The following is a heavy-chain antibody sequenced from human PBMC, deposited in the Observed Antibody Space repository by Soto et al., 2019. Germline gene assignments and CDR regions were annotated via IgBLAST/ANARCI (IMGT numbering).Heavy chain of an antibody. D-gene: IGHD1-26*01. V-gene: IGHV3-53*01. CDR2: IYSGGST. CDR3: ASGIVGAKEQAY. J-gene: IGHJ4*02. Sequence: GGSLRLSCAASGFTVSSNYMSWVRQAPGKGLEWVSVIYSGGSTYYADSVKGRFTISRDNSKNTLYLQMNCLRAEDTAVYYCASGIVGAKEQAYWGQGTLVTVSS. CDR1: GFTVSSNY.